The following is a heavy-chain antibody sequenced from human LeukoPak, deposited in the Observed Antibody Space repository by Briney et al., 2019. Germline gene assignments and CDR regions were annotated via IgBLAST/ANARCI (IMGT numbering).Heavy chain of an antibody. CDR1: GFNFIDYT. Sequence: GGSLRLSCAASGFNFIDYTMNWVRQAPGKGLEWVSSITSTGRYIFYADSLKGRFTISRDNAKKSLYLQMNSLRADDTAVYYCARDSLYCSRTNCYTDFDYWGQGTLVTVSS. CDR2: ITSTGRYI. CDR3: ARDSLYCSRTNCYTDFDY. V-gene: IGHV3-21*01. D-gene: IGHD2-2*02. J-gene: IGHJ4*02.